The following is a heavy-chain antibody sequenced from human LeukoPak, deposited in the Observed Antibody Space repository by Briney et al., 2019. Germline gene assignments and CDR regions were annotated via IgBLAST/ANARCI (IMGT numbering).Heavy chain of an antibody. D-gene: IGHD5-12*01. V-gene: IGHV3-23*01. CDR3: AKDGAWLRFDD. CDR1: GFPFFSHG. J-gene: IGHJ4*02. Sequence: GGSLRLSCAGSGFPFFSHGMNWVRQAPGKGLEWVSGISPGGPTYYSDSVKGRFSISRDDSKNTFYLQMINLRAEDTAVYYCAKDGAWLRFDDWGQGILVTVSS. CDR2: ISPGGPT.